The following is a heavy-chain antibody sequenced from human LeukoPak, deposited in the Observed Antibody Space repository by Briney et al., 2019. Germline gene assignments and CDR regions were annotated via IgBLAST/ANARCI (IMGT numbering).Heavy chain of an antibody. CDR1: GFTLSSYE. CDR3: ARGPYSSNWYVDY. D-gene: IGHD6-13*01. Sequence: PGGSLRLSCAASGFTLSSYEMNWVRLAPGKGLEWISYISRTGNSIYYADSVKGRFTISRARAKNSLYLKMTSLRAEDTAVYYCARGPYSSNWYVDYWGQGTLVTVAS. CDR2: ISRTGNSI. V-gene: IGHV3-48*03. J-gene: IGHJ4*02.